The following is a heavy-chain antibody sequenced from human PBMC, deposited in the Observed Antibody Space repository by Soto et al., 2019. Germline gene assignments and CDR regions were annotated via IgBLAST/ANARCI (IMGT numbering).Heavy chain of an antibody. J-gene: IGHJ4*02. D-gene: IGHD3-10*01. Sequence: QVQLVESGGGLVKPGGSLRLSCAASGFTFSDYYMSWIRQAPGKGLERVSYMTNSGGTIYYADSVKGRFTISRDNAKNSLYLQMNSRRAEDTAGYYWARAGGYGNPRGVDYWGQGTMVTVSA. CDR1: GFTFSDYY. V-gene: IGHV3-11*01. CDR3: ARAGGYGNPRGVDY. CDR2: MTNSGGTI.